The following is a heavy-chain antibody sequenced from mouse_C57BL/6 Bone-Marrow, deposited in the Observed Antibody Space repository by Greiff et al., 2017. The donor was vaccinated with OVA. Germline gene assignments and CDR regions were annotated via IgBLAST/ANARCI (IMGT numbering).Heavy chain of an antibody. V-gene: IGHV1-53*01. D-gene: IGHD2-4*01. CDR2: INPSNGGT. Sequence: VKLQQPGTELVKPGASVKLSCKASGYTFTSYWMHWVKQRPGQGLEWIGDINPSNGGTNYNEKFKSKATLTVDKSSSTAYMQLSSLTSEDSAVYYCAREDDDYGGYYAMDYWGQGTSVTVSS. J-gene: IGHJ4*01. CDR3: AREDDDYGGYYAMDY. CDR1: GYTFTSYW.